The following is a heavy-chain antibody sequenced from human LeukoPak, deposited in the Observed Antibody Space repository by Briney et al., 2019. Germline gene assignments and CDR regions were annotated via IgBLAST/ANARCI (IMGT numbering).Heavy chain of an antibody. J-gene: IGHJ6*02. V-gene: IGHV4-34*01. Sequence: PSETLSLTCAVYGRSFSGYYWSWIRQPPGKGLEWIGEINHSGSTNYNPSLKSRVTISVDTSKNQFSLKLSSVTAADTAVYYCARGRGVVVPAAKSLDDYYYGMDVWGQGTTVTVSS. CDR3: ARGRGVVVPAAKSLDDYYYGMDV. CDR2: INHSGST. D-gene: IGHD2-2*01. CDR1: GRSFSGYY.